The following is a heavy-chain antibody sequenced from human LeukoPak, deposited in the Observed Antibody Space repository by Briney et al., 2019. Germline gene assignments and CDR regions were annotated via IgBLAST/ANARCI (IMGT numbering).Heavy chain of an antibody. CDR2: IYTSGST. J-gene: IGHJ4*02. CDR1: GGSISRYY. D-gene: IGHD6-6*01. V-gene: IGHV4-4*07. CDR3: AREDIAARPQDY. Sequence: RSSETLSLTCTVSGGSISRYYWSWIRQPAGKGLEWIGRIYTSGSTNYNPSLKSRVTMSVDTSKNQFSLNLSSVTAADTAVYYCAREDIAARPQDYWGQGTLVTVSS.